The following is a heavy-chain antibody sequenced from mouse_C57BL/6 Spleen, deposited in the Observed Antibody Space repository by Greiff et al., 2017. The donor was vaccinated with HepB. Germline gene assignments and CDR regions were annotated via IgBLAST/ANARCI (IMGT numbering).Heavy chain of an antibody. V-gene: IGHV5-17*01. CDR2: ISSGSSTI. CDR3: ARPEGSNYVFDY. Sequence: EVHLVESGGGLVKPGGSLKLSCAASGFTFSDYGMHWVRQAPEKGLEWVAYISSGSSTIYYADTVKGRFTISRDNAKNTLFLQMTSLRSEDTAMYYCARPEGSNYVFDYWGQGTTLTVSS. D-gene: IGHD2-5*01. J-gene: IGHJ2*01. CDR1: GFTFSDYG.